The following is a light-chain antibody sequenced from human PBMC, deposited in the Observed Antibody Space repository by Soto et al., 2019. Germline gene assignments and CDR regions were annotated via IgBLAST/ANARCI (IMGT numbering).Light chain of an antibody. CDR3: QTCGTGIQV. Sequence: QTVVTQSPSASASLGASVKLTCTLSSGHSSYAIAWHQQQPEKGPRYLMKVNSDGSHSKGDGIPDRFSGSSSGAERYLTISSLQSEDEADYYCQTCGTGIQVFGGGTKLTVL. CDR2: VNSDGSH. V-gene: IGLV4-69*01. J-gene: IGLJ3*02. CDR1: SGHSSYA.